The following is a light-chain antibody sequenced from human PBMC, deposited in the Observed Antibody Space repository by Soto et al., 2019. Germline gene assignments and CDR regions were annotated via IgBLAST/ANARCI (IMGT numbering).Light chain of an antibody. CDR3: QHLNSYPLT. CDR2: AAS. CDR1: QGISSY. V-gene: IGKV1-9*01. J-gene: IGKJ4*01. Sequence: DIQLTQSPSFLSASVGDRVTITCRASQGISSYLAWYQQKPGKAPKLLIYAASTLQSGVPSRFSGSGSGTEFTLTISILQPEDFATYYCQHLNSYPLTFGGGTKVEIK.